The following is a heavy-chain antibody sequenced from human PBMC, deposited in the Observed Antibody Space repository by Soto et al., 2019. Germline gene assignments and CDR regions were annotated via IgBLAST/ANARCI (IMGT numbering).Heavy chain of an antibody. CDR1: GFTFSSYW. CDR3: SRELLNLDY. Sequence: GGSLRLSCAASGFTFSSYWMSWVRQAPGKGLEWVANIKQDGSEKYYVDSVKGRFTISRDNAKNSLYLQMNSLRAEDTAVYFWSRELLNLDYWGQGTLVTVSS. V-gene: IGHV3-7*01. CDR2: IKQDGSEK. J-gene: IGHJ4*02.